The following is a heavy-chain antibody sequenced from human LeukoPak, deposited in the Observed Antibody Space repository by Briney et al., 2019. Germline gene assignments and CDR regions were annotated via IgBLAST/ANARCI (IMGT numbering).Heavy chain of an antibody. CDR1: GVSISSYY. V-gene: IGHV4-59*01. D-gene: IGHD3-22*01. Sequence: TSETLSLTCTVSGVSISSYYWSWLRQPPGKGLEWIGYIYYSGSTNYNPSLKSRVTISVDTSKNQFSLKLSSVTAADTAMYYCARVTGYVIEDYFDYWGQGTLVTVSS. J-gene: IGHJ4*02. CDR3: ARVTGYVIEDYFDY. CDR2: IYYSGST.